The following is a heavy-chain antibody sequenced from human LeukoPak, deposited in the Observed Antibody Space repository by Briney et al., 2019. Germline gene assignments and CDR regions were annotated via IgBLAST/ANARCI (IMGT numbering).Heavy chain of an antibody. V-gene: IGHV3-9*01. CDR3: AKAVYGDFQSTVDY. Sequence: PGGSLRLSCAASGFSFEDYAMHWVRQPPGKGLEWVSGVSWNSGNVAYADTVQGRFTISRDNAKNILYLQMSSLRAEDTALYYCAKAVYGDFQSTVDYWGRGTLVTVSS. J-gene: IGHJ4*02. CDR1: GFSFEDYA. CDR2: VSWNSGNV. D-gene: IGHD4-17*01.